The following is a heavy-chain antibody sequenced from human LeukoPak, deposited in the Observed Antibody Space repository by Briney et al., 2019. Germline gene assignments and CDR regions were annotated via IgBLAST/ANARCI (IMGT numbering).Heavy chain of an antibody. D-gene: IGHD3-10*01. CDR2: INRDGSTT. J-gene: IGHJ4*02. Sequence: GGSLRLSCAASGFTFSNYWVHWVRQAPGKGLVWVSRINRDGSTTNYADSVKGRFTVSRNNAKNTLNLQMNSLRAEDTAVYYCARDRKSGESSEIDFWGQGTLVTVSS. V-gene: IGHV3-74*01. CDR1: GFTFSNYW. CDR3: ARDRKSGESSEIDF.